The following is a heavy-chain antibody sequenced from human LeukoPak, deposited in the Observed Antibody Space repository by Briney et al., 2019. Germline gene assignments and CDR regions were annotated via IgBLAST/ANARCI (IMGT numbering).Heavy chain of an antibody. Sequence: PGGSLRRSCAASGFTFDDYAKNWVRQAPGKGLEWVSVISWDGGSTYYADSVKRRFTISRDNSKNSLHLQMSSLRPEDTALYYCAKVGSRSGNHFFDYWGQGTLVTVSS. CDR2: ISWDGGST. V-gene: IGHV3-43D*03. D-gene: IGHD1-14*01. CDR1: GFTFDDYA. J-gene: IGHJ4*02. CDR3: AKVGSRSGNHFFDY.